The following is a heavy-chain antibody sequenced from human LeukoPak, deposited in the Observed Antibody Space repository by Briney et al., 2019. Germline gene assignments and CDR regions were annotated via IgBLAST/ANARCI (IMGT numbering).Heavy chain of an antibody. J-gene: IGHJ4*02. D-gene: IGHD2-2*01. CDR3: ARDKGYCSSTSCSFDY. CDR1: GFTFSSYS. CDR2: ISSSSSYI. V-gene: IGHV3-21*01. Sequence: GGSLRLSCAASGFTFSSYSMNWVRQAPGKGLEWVSSISSSSSYIYYADSVKGRFTISRDNAKNSLYLQTNSLRAEDTAVYYCARDKGYCSSTSCSFDYWGQGTLVTVSS.